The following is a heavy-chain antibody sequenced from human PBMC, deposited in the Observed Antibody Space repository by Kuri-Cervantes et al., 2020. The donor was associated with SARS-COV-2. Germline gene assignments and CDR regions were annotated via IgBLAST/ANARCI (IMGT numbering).Heavy chain of an antibody. CDR2: ISYDGSNK. Sequence: GGSLRLSCAASGFTFSSYGMHWVRQAPGKGLEWVAVISYDGSNKYYADSVKGRFTISRDNSKNTLYLQMNSLRAEDTAVYYCARGRCSSTSCRVGRGDFDIWGQGTMVTVSS. J-gene: IGHJ3*02. CDR1: GFTFSSYG. D-gene: IGHD2-2*01. V-gene: IGHV3-30*03. CDR3: ARGRCSSTSCRVGRGDFDI.